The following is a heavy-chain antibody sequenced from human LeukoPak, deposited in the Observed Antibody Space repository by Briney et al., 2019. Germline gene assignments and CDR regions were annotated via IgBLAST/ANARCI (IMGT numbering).Heavy chain of an antibody. V-gene: IGHV3-11*06. CDR1: GFTFSDYY. CDR3: ARSYSSGWYKDY. D-gene: IGHD6-19*01. J-gene: IGHJ4*02. CDR2: ISSSSSYT. Sequence: GGSLRLSCAASGFTFSDYYMSWIRQAPGKGLEWVSYISSSSSYTNYADSVKGRFTISRDNAKNSLYLQINSLRAEDTAVYYCARSYSSGWYKDYWGQGTLVTVSS.